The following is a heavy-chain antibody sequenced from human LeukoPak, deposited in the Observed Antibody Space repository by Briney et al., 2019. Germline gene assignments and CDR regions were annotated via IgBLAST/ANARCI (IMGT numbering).Heavy chain of an antibody. CDR1: GFTFSSYS. V-gene: IGHV3-48*01. J-gene: IGHJ1*01. CDR2: ISSSSSTI. D-gene: IGHD2-15*01. Sequence: GGSLRLSCAASGFTFSSYSMNWVRQAPGKGLEWVSYISSSSSTIYYADSVKGRFTISRDNSKNTLYLQMNSLRAEDTAVYYCAKVAETVVVVVAATPQYFQHWGQGTLVTVSS. CDR3: AKVAETVVVVVAATPQYFQH.